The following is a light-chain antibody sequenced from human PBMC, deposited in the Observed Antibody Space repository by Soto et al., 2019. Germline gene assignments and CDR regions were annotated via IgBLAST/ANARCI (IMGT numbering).Light chain of an antibody. V-gene: IGKV3-11*01. CDR3: HQRSNWPRT. CDR2: DAS. CDR1: QSVSSA. Sequence: EIVLTQSPATLSLSPGERATLSCRASQSVSSALAWFQQKPGQAPSLLIYDASNRATGIPARFSASGSGTDVTLTSSRLEPEDFAVYYCHQRSNWPRTFGQGTKVEIK. J-gene: IGKJ1*01.